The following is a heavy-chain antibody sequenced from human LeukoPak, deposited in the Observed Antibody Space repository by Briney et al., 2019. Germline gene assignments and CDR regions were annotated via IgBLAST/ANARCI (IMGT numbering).Heavy chain of an antibody. CDR1: GFTFSSYS. Sequence: GGSVRLSCAASGFTFSSYSMNWVRQAPGKGLEWVSFISSSSSYIYYADSVKGRFTISRDNAKNSLYLQMNSLRAEDTAVYYCAQSNGYSLGFDWGQGTLVTVSS. CDR2: ISSSSSYI. CDR3: AQSNGYSLGFD. D-gene: IGHD3-22*01. V-gene: IGHV3-21*01. J-gene: IGHJ4*02.